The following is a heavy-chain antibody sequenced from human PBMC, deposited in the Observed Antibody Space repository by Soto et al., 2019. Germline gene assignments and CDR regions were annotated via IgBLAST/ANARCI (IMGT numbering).Heavy chain of an antibody. CDR2: ISSNGGST. CDR3: VKDFDRVAAAGGYYYYGMDV. V-gene: IGHV3-64D*06. Sequence: PGGSLRLSCSASGFTFSSYAMHWVRQAPGKGLEYVSAISSNGGSTYYADSVKGRFTISRDNSKNTLYLQMSSLRAEDTAVYYCVKDFDRVAAAGGYYYYGMDVWGQGTTVTVSS. CDR1: GFTFSSYA. D-gene: IGHD6-13*01. J-gene: IGHJ6*02.